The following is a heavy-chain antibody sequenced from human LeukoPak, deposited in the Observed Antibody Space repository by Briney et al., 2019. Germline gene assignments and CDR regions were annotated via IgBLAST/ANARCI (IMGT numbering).Heavy chain of an antibody. CDR3: AKPRLSVTTDAAHWGFDP. Sequence: PGGSLRLSCAASGFTFSSYGMHWVRQAPGKGLEWVAFIRYDGSNKYYADSVKGRFTISRDNSKNTLYLQMNSLRAEDTAVYYCAKPRLSVTTDAAHWGFDPWGQGTLVTVSS. CDR1: GFTFSSYG. J-gene: IGHJ5*02. CDR2: IRYDGSNK. V-gene: IGHV3-30*02. D-gene: IGHD4-17*01.